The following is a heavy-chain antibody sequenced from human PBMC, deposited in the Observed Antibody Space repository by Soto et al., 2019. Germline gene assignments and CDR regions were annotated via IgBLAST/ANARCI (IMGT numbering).Heavy chain of an antibody. CDR2: IHHSGST. D-gene: IGHD2-2*01. Sequence: PSETLSLTCTISGGSITSADYYWTWIRQFPGKGLEWIGEIHHSGSTNYNPSLKSRVTISEDTSKNQFSLMLRSVTDADTAVYYCARYCSSSSCYGVFDYWGQGTLVTVSS. J-gene: IGHJ4*02. CDR1: GGSITSADYY. V-gene: IGHV4-30-4*01. CDR3: ARYCSSSSCYGVFDY.